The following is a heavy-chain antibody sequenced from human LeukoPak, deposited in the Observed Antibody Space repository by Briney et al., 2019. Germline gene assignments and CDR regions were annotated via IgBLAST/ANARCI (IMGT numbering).Heavy chain of an antibody. CDR1: GFTFSSYS. J-gene: IGHJ4*02. CDR3: VRMAAGPR. Sequence: PGGFLRLSCAASGFTFSSYSMNWVRQAPGKGLEWVSYISSSSSTIYYADSVKGRFTISRDNAKNSLYLQMNSLRVEDTAVYFCVRMAAGPRWGQGTLVTVSS. CDR2: ISSSSSTI. V-gene: IGHV3-48*04. D-gene: IGHD5-24*01.